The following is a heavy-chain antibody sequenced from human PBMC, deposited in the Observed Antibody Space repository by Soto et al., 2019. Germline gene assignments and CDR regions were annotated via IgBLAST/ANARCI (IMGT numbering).Heavy chain of an antibody. CDR1: GGTFSSYA. CDR2: IIPIFGIA. J-gene: IGHJ4*02. V-gene: IGHV1-69*10. Sequence: SVKVSCKASGGTFSSYAISWVRQAPGQGLEWMGGIIPIFGIANYAQKFQGRVTITADKSTSTAYMELSSLRSEDTAVYYCARDLGYCSSTSCYFDYWGQGTLVTVSS. CDR3: ARDLGYCSSTSCYFDY. D-gene: IGHD2-2*01.